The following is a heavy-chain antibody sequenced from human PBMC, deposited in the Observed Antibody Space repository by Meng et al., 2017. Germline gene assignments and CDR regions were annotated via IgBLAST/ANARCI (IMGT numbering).Heavy chain of an antibody. CDR1: GFTFSSYA. V-gene: IGHV3-30*04. Sequence: GESLKISCAASGFTFSSYAMHWVRQAPGKGLEWVAVISYDGSNKYYADSVKGRFTISRDNSKNTLYLQMNSLRAEDTAVYYCARDYFRRGYTRLGRGFDYWGQGTLVTVSS. D-gene: IGHD2-2*02. CDR2: ISYDGSNK. CDR3: ARDYFRRGYTRLGRGFDY. J-gene: IGHJ4*02.